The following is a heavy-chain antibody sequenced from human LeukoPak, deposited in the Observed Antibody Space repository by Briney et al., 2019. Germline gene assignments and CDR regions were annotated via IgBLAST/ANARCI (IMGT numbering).Heavy chain of an antibody. D-gene: IGHD6-19*01. V-gene: IGHV3-43*01. CDR3: AKDVNENIAVAGHLDY. CDR1: GFTFDDYT. J-gene: IGHJ4*02. CDR2: ISWDGGST. Sequence: GGSLRLSCAASGFTFDDYTMHWVRQAPGKGLNWVSLISWDGGSTYFADSVKGRFTISRDNSKNSLYLQMNSLTTEDTALYYCAKDVNENIAVAGHLDYWGQGTLVTVSS.